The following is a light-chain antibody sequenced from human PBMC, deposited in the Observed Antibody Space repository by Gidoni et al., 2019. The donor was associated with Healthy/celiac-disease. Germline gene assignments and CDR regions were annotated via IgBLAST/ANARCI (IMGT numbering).Light chain of an antibody. V-gene: IGKV3-11*01. CDR2: DAS. CDR1: QSVSSY. CDR3: QQRSNWFT. J-gene: IGKJ3*01. Sequence: EIVLTPSPATPSLSPGERATLSCRASQSVSSYLAWYQQKPGQAPRLLVYDASNRATGIPARFSGSGSGTDFTLTISSLEPEDFAVYYCQQRSNWFTFGPGTKVDIK.